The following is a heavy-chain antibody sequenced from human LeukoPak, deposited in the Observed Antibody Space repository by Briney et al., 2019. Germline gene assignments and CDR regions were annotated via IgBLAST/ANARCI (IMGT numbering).Heavy chain of an antibody. D-gene: IGHD3-3*01. J-gene: IGHJ5*02. V-gene: IGHV4-34*01. CDR3: ASFTIFDP. CDR2: INHSGST. Sequence: SETLSLTCAVYGGSLCGYYWSWIRQPPGKGLEWIGEINHSGSTNYNPSLKSRVTISVDTSKNQFSLKLSSVTAADTAVYYCASFTIFDPWGQGTLVTVSS. CDR1: GGSLCGYY.